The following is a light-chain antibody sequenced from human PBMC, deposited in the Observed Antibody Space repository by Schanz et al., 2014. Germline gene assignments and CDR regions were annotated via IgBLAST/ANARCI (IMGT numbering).Light chain of an antibody. Sequence: QSALTQPRSVSGSPGQSITISCTGTSSDVGNYNLVSWYQQHPGKAPKLMIYDVSNRPSGVSNRFSGSKSGNTASLTISGLQAEDEADYYCSSYTSSSTVFGGGTKLTVL. CDR3: SSYTSSSTV. V-gene: IGLV2-14*02. J-gene: IGLJ3*02. CDR1: SSDVGNYNL. CDR2: DVS.